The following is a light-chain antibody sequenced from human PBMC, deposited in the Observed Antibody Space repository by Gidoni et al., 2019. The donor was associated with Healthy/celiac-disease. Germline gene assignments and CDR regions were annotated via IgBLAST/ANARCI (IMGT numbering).Light chain of an antibody. CDR3: QQLNSYPPT. CDR2: AAS. J-gene: IGKJ3*01. CDR1: QGISSY. Sequence: DIPLTQSPSFLSASVGDRVTITCRASQGISSYLAWYQQKPGKAPKLLIYAASTVQSGVPSRCSGSGSGTEFTLTISSLQPEDCATYYCQQLNSYPPTFXPXTKVDIK. V-gene: IGKV1-9*01.